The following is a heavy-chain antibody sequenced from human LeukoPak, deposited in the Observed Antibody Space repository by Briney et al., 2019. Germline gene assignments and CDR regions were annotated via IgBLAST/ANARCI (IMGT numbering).Heavy chain of an antibody. CDR3: ARDRGIFGVAMDQ. J-gene: IGHJ4*02. CDR2: ISSSSSYI. CDR1: GFTFSGYD. V-gene: IGHV3-21*01. D-gene: IGHD3-3*01. Sequence: GGSLRLSCAASGFTFSGYDMSWVRQAPGKGLEWVSSISSSSSYIYYADSVKGRFTISRDNAKNSLYLQMNSLRAEDTAVYYCARDRGIFGVAMDQWGQGTLVTVSS.